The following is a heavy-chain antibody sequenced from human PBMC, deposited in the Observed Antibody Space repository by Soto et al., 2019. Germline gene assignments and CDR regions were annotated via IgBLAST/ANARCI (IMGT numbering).Heavy chain of an antibody. CDR1: GFTFSNAW. CDR3: TTEDVVVVAATRYYYYGMDV. J-gene: IGHJ6*02. Sequence: EVQLVESGGGLVKPGGSLRLSCAASGFTFSNAWMSWVRQAPGKGLEWVGRIKSKTDGGTTDYAAPVKGRFTISRDDSKNTLDLQMNSLKTEDTAVYYCTTEDVVVVAATRYYYYGMDVWGQGTTVTVSS. CDR2: IKSKTDGGTT. V-gene: IGHV3-15*01. D-gene: IGHD2-15*01.